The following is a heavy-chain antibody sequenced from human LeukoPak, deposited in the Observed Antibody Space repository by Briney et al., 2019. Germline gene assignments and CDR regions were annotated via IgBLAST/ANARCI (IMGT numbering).Heavy chain of an antibody. Sequence: SETLSLTCTVSGGSIRSYYWSWIRQPPGKGLEWIGYIYYSGSTNYSPSLKSRVTVSVDTSKNQFSLQLNSVTAADTAVYYCARLDYYYYGMDVWGQGTTVAVSS. CDR3: ARLDYYYYGMDV. J-gene: IGHJ6*02. CDR1: GGSIRSYY. V-gene: IGHV4-59*08. CDR2: IYYSGST.